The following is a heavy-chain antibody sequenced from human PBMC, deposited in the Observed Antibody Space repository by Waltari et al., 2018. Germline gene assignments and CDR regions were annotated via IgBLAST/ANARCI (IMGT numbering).Heavy chain of an antibody. CDR2: IYPDDSDT. J-gene: IGHJ6*02. CDR1: GYSFTNYW. Sequence: EVQLVQSGAEVKKPGESLEISCQGSGYSFTNYWIAWVRQMPGKGLEWMGIIYPDDSDTRYSPSFQGQVTISADKSISTAYLQWNSLKASDTAMYYCARHRGAGRYYYYGMDVWGQGTTVTVSS. CDR3: ARHRGAGRYYYYGMDV. D-gene: IGHD3-10*01. V-gene: IGHV5-51*01.